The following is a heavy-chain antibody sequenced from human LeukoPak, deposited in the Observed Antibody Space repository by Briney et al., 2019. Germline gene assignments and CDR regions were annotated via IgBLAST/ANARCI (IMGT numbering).Heavy chain of an antibody. CDR2: IIPILGIA. CDR1: GGTFSSYA. D-gene: IGHD4-23*01. J-gene: IGHJ4*02. Sequence: SVKVSCKASGGTFSSYAISWVRQAPGQGLEWMGRIIPILGIANYAQKFQGRVTITADKSTSTAYMELSSLRSEDTAVYYCARDPPLRATVAQMGFIPDYWGQGTLVTVSS. V-gene: IGHV1-69*04. CDR3: ARDPPLRATVAQMGFIPDY.